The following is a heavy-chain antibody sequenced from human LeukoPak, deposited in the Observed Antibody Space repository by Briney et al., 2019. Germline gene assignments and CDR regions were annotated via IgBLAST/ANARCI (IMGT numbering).Heavy chain of an antibody. J-gene: IGHJ4*02. Sequence: PGGSLRLSCAASGFTFSSSWMHWVRQAPGKGLVWVSRISSDGSSTIYADSVKGRFTISRDNAKSTLYLQMSSLRAEDTAVYYCVRDRFGEFHWGQGTLVTVSS. D-gene: IGHD3-10*01. CDR3: VRDRFGEFH. CDR1: GFTFSSSW. V-gene: IGHV3-74*01. CDR2: ISSDGSST.